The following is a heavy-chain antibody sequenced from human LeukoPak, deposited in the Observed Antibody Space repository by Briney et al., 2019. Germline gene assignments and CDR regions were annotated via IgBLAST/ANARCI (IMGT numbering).Heavy chain of an antibody. V-gene: IGHV3-7*01. CDR1: GSSFSGQW. CDR2: IKYDGSEK. Sequence: GGSLRLSCVVSGSSFSGQWMNWVRQAPGQGLEWVANIKYDGSEKYYVDSVEGRFTISRENANNSLSLQMNSVRAEDTAVYYCAHSNNLNLWGQGTLVTVSS. CDR3: AHSNNLNL. J-gene: IGHJ4*02. D-gene: IGHD1-1*01.